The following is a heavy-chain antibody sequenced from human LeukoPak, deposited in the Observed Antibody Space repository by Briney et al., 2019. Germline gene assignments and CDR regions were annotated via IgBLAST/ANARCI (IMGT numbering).Heavy chain of an antibody. D-gene: IGHD4-17*01. Sequence: PSETLSLTCTVSGGSISSSSYYWGWIRQPPGKGLEWIGSIYYSGSTYYNPPLKSRVTISVDTSKNQFSLKLSSVTAADTAVYYCARLADGDSFDYWGQGTLVTVSS. J-gene: IGHJ4*02. CDR3: ARLADGDSFDY. V-gene: IGHV4-39*07. CDR1: GGSISSSSYY. CDR2: IYYSGST.